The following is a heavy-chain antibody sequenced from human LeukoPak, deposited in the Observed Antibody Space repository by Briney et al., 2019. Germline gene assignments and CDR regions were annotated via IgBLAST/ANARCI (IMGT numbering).Heavy chain of an antibody. V-gene: IGHV1-46*01. CDR3: ARSCSGGSCAGTKYDAFDI. J-gene: IGHJ3*02. Sequence: ASVKVSCKASGYTFTSYYMHWVRQAPGRGLEWMGIINPSGGSTSYAQKFQGRVTMTRDTSTSTVYMELSSLRSEDTAVYYCARSCSGGSCAGTKYDAFDIWGQGTMVTVSS. CDR1: GYTFTSYY. CDR2: INPSGGST. D-gene: IGHD2-15*01.